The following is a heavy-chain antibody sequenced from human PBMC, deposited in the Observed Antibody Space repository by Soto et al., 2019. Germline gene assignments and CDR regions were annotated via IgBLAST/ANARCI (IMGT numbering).Heavy chain of an antibody. V-gene: IGHV1-2*02. D-gene: IGHD2-2*02. CDR2: INPNSGGT. J-gene: IGHJ6*02. Sequence: ALVKVSCKASGYTFTGYYMHWVRQAPGQGLEWMGWINPNSGGTNYAQKFQGRVTMTRDTSISTAYMELSRLRSDDTAVYYCARDIVVVPAAIHYYYGMDAWGQGTTVTVS. CDR1: GYTFTGYY. CDR3: ARDIVVVPAAIHYYYGMDA.